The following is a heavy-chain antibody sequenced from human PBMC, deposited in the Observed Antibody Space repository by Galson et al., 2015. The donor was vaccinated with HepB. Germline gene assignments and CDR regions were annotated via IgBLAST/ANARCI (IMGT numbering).Heavy chain of an antibody. Sequence: SVKVSCKASGYTFTSYALSWVRQAPGQGLEWMGWISGYNDNTNYAQKFQGRVTMTTDTSTSAAYMELRSLRSDDTAVYYCARNTSDKGAFDVWGQETLVTV. D-gene: IGHD1/OR15-1a*01. V-gene: IGHV1-18*01. CDR1: GYTFTSYA. CDR2: ISGYNDNT. CDR3: ARNTSDKGAFDV. J-gene: IGHJ3*01.